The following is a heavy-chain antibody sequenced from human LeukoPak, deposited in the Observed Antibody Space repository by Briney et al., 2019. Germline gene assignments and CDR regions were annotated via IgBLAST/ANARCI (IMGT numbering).Heavy chain of an antibody. CDR2: ISSSSSTI. D-gene: IGHD6-13*01. CDR3: ARDDRLRQQLVRFGY. Sequence: GGSLRLSCAASGFTFSSYSMNWVRQAPGKGLEWVSYISSSSSTIYYADSVKGRFTISRDNAKNSLYLQINSLRAEDTAVYYCARDDRLRQQLVRFGYWGQGTLVTVSS. CDR1: GFTFSSYS. V-gene: IGHV3-48*01. J-gene: IGHJ4*02.